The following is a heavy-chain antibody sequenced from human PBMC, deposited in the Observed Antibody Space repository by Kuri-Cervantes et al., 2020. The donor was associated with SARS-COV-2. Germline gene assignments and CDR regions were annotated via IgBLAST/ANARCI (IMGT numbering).Heavy chain of an antibody. Sequence: ASVKVSCKASGYTFTGYYMHWVRQAPGQGLEWMGWINPNSGGTNYAQTFQGRVTMTRDTSISAAYMELTRLRSDDTAVYYCARDFLSVAGSTSCYREDWFDPWGQGTLVTVSS. D-gene: IGHD2-2*02. J-gene: IGHJ5*02. V-gene: IGHV1-2*02. CDR3: ARDFLSVAGSTSCYREDWFDP. CDR2: INPNSGGT. CDR1: GYTFTGYY.